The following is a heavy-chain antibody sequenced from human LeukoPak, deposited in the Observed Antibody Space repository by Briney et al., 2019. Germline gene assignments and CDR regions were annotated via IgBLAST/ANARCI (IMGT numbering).Heavy chain of an antibody. J-gene: IGHJ4*02. V-gene: IGHV1-2*02. D-gene: IGHD3-10*01. CDR3: ARWHGGEGVFDY. CDR1: GYTFTGYY. CDR2: IHPNSGGT. Sequence: EASVKVSCKASGYTFTGYYIHWVRQAPGQGLEWMGWIHPNSGGTKYAQKFQGRVTMTRDTSINTVYMELSGLRTDDTAVYYCARWHGGEGVFDYWGQGTLVTVSS.